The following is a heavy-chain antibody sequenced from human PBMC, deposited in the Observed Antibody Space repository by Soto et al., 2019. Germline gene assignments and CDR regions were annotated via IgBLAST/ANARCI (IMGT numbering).Heavy chain of an antibody. J-gene: IGHJ4*02. V-gene: IGHV4-34*01. CDR3: ARGSRMVYDRGNDY. D-gene: IGHD2-8*01. Sequence: SETLSLTCAVYGGSFSGYYWSWIRQPPGKGLEWIGEINHSGSTNYNPSLKSRVTISVDTSKNQFSLKLSSVTAAGTAVYYCARGSRMVYDRGNDYWGQGTLVTVAS. CDR2: INHSGST. CDR1: GGSFSGYY.